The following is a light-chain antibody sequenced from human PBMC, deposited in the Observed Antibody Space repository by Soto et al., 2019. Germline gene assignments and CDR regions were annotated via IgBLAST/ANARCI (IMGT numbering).Light chain of an antibody. CDR3: QQYGPSPMYT. J-gene: IGKJ2*01. CDR2: GAS. V-gene: IGKV3-20*01. Sequence: EIVLTQSPGTLSLSPGERATLSCRASQTVSSSYLAWYQPKPGQAPRLLIYGASTRATGIPGRFSGSASGKYFTLTISRLEPEDFAVYYCQQYGPSPMYTFGQGTNLEIK. CDR1: QTVSSSY.